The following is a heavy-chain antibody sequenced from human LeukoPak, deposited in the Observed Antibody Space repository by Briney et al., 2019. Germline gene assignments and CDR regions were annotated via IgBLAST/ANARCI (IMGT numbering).Heavy chain of an antibody. CDR3: AKAPISYYYYGMDV. CDR2: ISWNSGSI. CDR1: GFTFDDYA. V-gene: IGHV3-9*01. J-gene: IGHJ6*02. Sequence: PGGSLRLSCAASGFTFDDYAMHWVRQAPGKGLEWVSGISWNSGSIGYADSVRGRFTISRDNAKNSLYLQMNSLRAEDTALYYCAKAPISYYYYGMDVWGQGTTVTVSS.